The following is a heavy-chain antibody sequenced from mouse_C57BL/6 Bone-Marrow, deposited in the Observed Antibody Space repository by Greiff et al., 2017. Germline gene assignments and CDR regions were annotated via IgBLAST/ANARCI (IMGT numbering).Heavy chain of an antibody. V-gene: IGHV1-19*01. J-gene: IGHJ3*01. CDR3: ARPYDGYYVGFAY. CDR2: INPYNGGT. CDR1: GYTFTDYY. Sequence: VQLKQSGPVLVKPGASVKMSCKASGYTFTDYYMNWVKQSHGKSLEWIGVINPYNGGTSYNQKFKGKATLTVDKSSSTAYMELNSLTYEDSAVYYCARPYDGYYVGFAYWGQGTLVTVSA. D-gene: IGHD2-3*01.